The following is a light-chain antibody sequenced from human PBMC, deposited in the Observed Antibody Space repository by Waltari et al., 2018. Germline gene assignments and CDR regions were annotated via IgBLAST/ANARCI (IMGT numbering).Light chain of an antibody. Sequence: SYELTQPPSVSVSPGQNATITCSGEKLGQKYACWYQQKPGQSPVLVIYQVRPRPTGWTAGFSGSKSGSTATLTIGGTRAMDEADYYCQAWDSRTAVFGGGTKLTVL. CDR2: QVR. V-gene: IGLV3-1*01. CDR1: KLGQKY. J-gene: IGLJ2*01. CDR3: QAWDSRTAV.